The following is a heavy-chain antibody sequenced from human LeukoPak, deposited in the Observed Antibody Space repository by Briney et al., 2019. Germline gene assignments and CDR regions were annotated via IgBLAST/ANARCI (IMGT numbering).Heavy chain of an antibody. Sequence: SETLSLTCTVSGGSISSSSYYWGWIRQPPGKGLEWIGSIYYSGSTYYNPSLKSRVTLSVDTSKNQFSLKLSSVTAADSAVYYCARRNSGNYYGLFDPWGQGTLVTVSS. D-gene: IGHD1-26*01. CDR2: IYYSGST. CDR3: ARRNSGNYYGLFDP. CDR1: GGSISSSSYY. J-gene: IGHJ5*02. V-gene: IGHV4-39*01.